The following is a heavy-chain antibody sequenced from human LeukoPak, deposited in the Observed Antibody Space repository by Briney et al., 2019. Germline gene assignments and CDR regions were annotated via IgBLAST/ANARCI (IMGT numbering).Heavy chain of an antibody. J-gene: IGHJ4*02. V-gene: IGHV4-34*01. Sequence: SETLSLTCAVYGGSFSGYYWSWIRQPPGKGLEWIGEINHSGSTNYNPSLKSRVTISVDTSKNQFSLKLSSVTAADTAVYYCARFEVYDILPGYKNWGRGPRVT. CDR2: INHSGST. D-gene: IGHD3-9*01. CDR1: GGSFSGYY. CDR3: ARFEVYDILPGYKN.